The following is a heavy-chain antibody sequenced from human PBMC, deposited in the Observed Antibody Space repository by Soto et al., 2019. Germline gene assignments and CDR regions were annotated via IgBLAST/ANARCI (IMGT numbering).Heavy chain of an antibody. CDR2: INSDGSST. V-gene: IGHV3-74*01. CDR1: GFTFSSYW. D-gene: IGHD6-19*01. CDR3: ARDYVAAYYYYYGMDV. Sequence: GGSLRLSCAASGFTFSSYWMHWVRQAPGKGLVWVSRINSDGSSTSYADSVKGRFTISGDNAKNTLYLQMNSLRAEDTAVYYCARDYVAAYYYYYGMDVWGQGTTVTVSS. J-gene: IGHJ6*02.